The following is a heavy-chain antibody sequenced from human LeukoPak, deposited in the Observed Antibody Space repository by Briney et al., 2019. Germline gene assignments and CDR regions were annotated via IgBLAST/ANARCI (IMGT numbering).Heavy chain of an antibody. Sequence: PSETLSLICTVSGGSISNFYWSWIRQPPGKGLEYIGYIYHSGNINYNPSLESRVTMSVDTSKNQVSLKLSSVTAADTAVYYCARRLVRGVISGDWYFDLWGRGTLVTVSS. CDR3: ARRLVRGVISGDWYFDL. J-gene: IGHJ2*01. D-gene: IGHD3-10*01. CDR1: GGSISNFY. V-gene: IGHV4-59*08. CDR2: IYHSGNI.